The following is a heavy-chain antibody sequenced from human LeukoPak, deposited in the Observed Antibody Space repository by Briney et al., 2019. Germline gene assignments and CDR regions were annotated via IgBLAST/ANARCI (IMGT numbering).Heavy chain of an antibody. D-gene: IGHD3-22*01. V-gene: IGHV1-18*01. CDR2: ISAYNGNT. CDR1: GYTFSIYG. Sequence: ASVKVSCKASGYTFSIYGFSWVRQAPGQGLEWMGWISAYNGNTNYAQKFQGRVTMTTDTSTSTAHMELRSLRSDDTAVYYCARQSSSGYMFDYWGQGTLVTVSS. CDR3: ARQSSSGYMFDY. J-gene: IGHJ4*02.